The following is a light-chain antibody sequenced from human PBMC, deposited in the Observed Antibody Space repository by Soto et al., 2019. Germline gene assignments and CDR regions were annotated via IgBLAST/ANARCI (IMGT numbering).Light chain of an antibody. CDR3: GTWDSSLSAVV. Sequence: QSVLTQPPSVSAAPGQKVTISCSGSSSNIGNNFVSWYQQLPGTAPKLLIYGNNKRPSGIPDRFSGSKSGTSATLGITGLQTGDEADYYCGTWDSSLSAVVFGGGTQLTVL. V-gene: IGLV1-51*01. CDR2: GNN. CDR1: SSNIGNNF. J-gene: IGLJ2*01.